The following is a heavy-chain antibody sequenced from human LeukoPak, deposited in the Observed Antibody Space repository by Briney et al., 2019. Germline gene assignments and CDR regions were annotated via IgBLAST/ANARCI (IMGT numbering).Heavy chain of an antibody. J-gene: IGHJ3*02. Sequence: PSETLSLTCAVYGGSFSGYYWSWIRQPPGKGLEWIGEINHSGSTNYNPSLRSRVTMSVDTSKNQLSLKLSSVTAADTAVYYCARDRYYYDSSGYYAFDIWGQGTMVTVSS. D-gene: IGHD3-22*01. V-gene: IGHV4-34*01. CDR2: INHSGST. CDR1: GGSFSGYY. CDR3: ARDRYYYDSSGYYAFDI.